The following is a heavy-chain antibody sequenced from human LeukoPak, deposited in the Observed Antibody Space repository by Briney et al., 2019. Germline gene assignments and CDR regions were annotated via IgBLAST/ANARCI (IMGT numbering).Heavy chain of an antibody. CDR1: GFTFSSYG. V-gene: IGHV3-30*02. D-gene: IGHD6-6*01. CDR2: IRYDERNQ. CDR3: AKDKGVIAARPPPPGY. Sequence: GGSLRLSCAASGFTFSSYGMHWVRHAPGKGLEWVALIRYDERNQYYADSVKGRFTISTDNSKNTLYLQMNSLRAEDTAVYYCAKDKGVIAARPPPPGYWGQGTLVTVSS. J-gene: IGHJ4*02.